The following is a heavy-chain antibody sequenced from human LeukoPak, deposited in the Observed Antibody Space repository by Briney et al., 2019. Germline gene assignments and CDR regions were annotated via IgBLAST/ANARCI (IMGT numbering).Heavy chain of an antibody. CDR1: GLTFSSYS. V-gene: IGHV3-21*01. CDR3: ARVSGGYHDY. CDR2: ISSCSSYI. Sequence: GGSLRLSCAASGLTFSSYSMNWVRQAPGKGLEWVSSISSCSSYIYYADSVKGRFTISRDNAKNSLYLQMNSLRAEDTAVYYCARVSGGYHDYWGQGTLVTVSS. D-gene: IGHD3-22*01. J-gene: IGHJ4*02.